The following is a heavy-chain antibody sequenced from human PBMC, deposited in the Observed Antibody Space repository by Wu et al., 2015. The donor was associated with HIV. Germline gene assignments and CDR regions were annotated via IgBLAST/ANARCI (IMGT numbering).Heavy chain of an antibody. V-gene: IGHV1-8*02. J-gene: IGHJ6*02. CDR1: GYNFTTHD. D-gene: IGHD3/OR15-3a*01. CDR2: MNPVTGNT. Sequence: QVQLVQSEVEVKKPGASVRISCKTSGYNFTTHDINWVRQATGKGLEWMGWMNPVTGNTGYEQRFQGRVTMTRNNSISIAYMEVTSLRSEDTAVYYCARGPRKRGYYYFGMDVWGQGTTVTVSS. CDR3: ARGPRKRGYYYFGMDV.